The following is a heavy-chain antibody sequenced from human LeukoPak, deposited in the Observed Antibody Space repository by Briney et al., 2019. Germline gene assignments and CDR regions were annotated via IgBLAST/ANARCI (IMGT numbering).Heavy chain of an antibody. Sequence: PSETLSLTCTVSGGSISSGSYYWSWIRQPAGKGLERIGRTYTSGSTNYNPSLKSRVTISVDTSKNQFSLKLSSVTAADTAAYYCARGSSVYSSSKDEYYYYYMDVWGKGTTVTVSS. CDR3: ARGSSVYSSSKDEYYYYYMDV. CDR2: TYTSGST. V-gene: IGHV4-61*02. D-gene: IGHD6-6*01. J-gene: IGHJ6*03. CDR1: GGSISSGSYY.